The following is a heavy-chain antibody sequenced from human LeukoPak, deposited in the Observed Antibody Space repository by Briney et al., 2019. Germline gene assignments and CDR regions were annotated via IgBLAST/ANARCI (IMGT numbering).Heavy chain of an antibody. Sequence: SVKVSCKASGGTFSSYAISWVRQAPGQGLEWMGGIIPIFGTANYAQKFQGRVTITTDESTSTAYMELSSLRSEDTAVYYCARAVLYIVGATYDAFDIWGQXTXVXVSS. V-gene: IGHV1-69*05. J-gene: IGHJ3*02. D-gene: IGHD1-26*01. CDR1: GGTFSSYA. CDR2: IIPIFGTA. CDR3: ARAVLYIVGATYDAFDI.